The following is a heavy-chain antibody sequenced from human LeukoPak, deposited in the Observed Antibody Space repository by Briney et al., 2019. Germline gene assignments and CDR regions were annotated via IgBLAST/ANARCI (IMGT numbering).Heavy chain of an antibody. CDR1: GGSISSYY. J-gene: IGHJ3*02. V-gene: IGHV4-4*07. CDR2: IYTSGST. CDR3: ARAPPGYSRSWAPDAFDI. Sequence: PSETLSLTCTVSGGSISSYYWSSIRQPAGKGLEWLGRIYTSGSTNYNPPLKSRVTISVDTSKNQFSLKLSSVSAAGTAVYYCARAPPGYSRSWAPDAFDIWGQGTMVTVSS. D-gene: IGHD6-13*01.